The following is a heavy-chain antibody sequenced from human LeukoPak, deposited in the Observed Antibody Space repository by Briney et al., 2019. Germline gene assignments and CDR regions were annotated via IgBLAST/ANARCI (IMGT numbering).Heavy chain of an antibody. D-gene: IGHD3-22*01. CDR1: GFTFSSYA. CDR3: AKVSGYYDSSGYYPPY. CDR2: ISGGSGGT. Sequence: GGSLRLSCAASGFTFSSYAMSWVRQGRGKGREWVSAISGGSGGTYYADSVKGRLPISSDNSKTTLYLQTSRLPAADTAVYYCAKVSGYYDSSGYYPPYWGQGTLVTVSS. V-gene: IGHV3-23*01. J-gene: IGHJ4*02.